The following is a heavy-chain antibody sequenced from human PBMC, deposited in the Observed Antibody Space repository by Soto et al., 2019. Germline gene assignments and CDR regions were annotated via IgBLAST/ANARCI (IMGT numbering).Heavy chain of an antibody. Sequence: QVQLVESGGGLVKPGGSLRLSCVASGFTFSDYYMSWFRQAPGKGLEWISYISSSGSSTFTNYADSVKGRFTISRDNAKNSLYLHMTSLRGEDTAVYYCARGSQSSGYYPNHELDYWGQGTLVTVSS. D-gene: IGHD3-22*01. CDR1: GFTFSDYY. CDR2: ISSSGSSTFT. J-gene: IGHJ4*02. CDR3: ARGSQSSGYYPNHELDY. V-gene: IGHV3-11*05.